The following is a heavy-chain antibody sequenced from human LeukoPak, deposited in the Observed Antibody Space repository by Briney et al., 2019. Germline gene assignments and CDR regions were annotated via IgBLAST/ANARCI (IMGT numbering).Heavy chain of an antibody. CDR2: IDDRGNT. V-gene: IGHV4-59*12. CDR3: ARDAKRLFAFDI. CDR1: GGSISSYF. J-gene: IGHJ3*02. Sequence: PSETLSLTCTVSGGSISSYFWSWIRRPPGKGLEWIGYIDDRGNTNYNPSLRGQAAILLDKSNNQFSLKLSSVTAADTAVYYCARDAKRLFAFDIWGQGTMVTVSS. D-gene: IGHD3-22*01.